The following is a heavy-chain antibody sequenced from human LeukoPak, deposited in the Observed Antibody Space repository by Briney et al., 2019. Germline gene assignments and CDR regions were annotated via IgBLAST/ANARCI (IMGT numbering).Heavy chain of an antibody. V-gene: IGHV3-23*01. CDR3: AKGFIAYYDFWSGRSIPYYFDY. CDR1: GFTFSSYA. J-gene: IGHJ4*02. CDR2: ISGSGGST. D-gene: IGHD3-3*01. Sequence: GGSLRLSCAASGFTFSSYAMSWVRQAPGKGLKWVSAISGSGGSTYYADSVKGRFTISRDNSKNTLYLQMNSLRAEDTAVYYCAKGFIAYYDFWSGRSIPYYFDYWGQGTLVTVSS.